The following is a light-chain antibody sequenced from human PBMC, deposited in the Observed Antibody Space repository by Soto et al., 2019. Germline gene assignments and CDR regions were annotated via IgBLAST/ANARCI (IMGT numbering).Light chain of an antibody. CDR1: ESVSSY. V-gene: IGKV3-15*01. Sequence: EIVMTQPPATLSVSPGERATLSCRASESVSSYLAWYQQKPGQAPRLLIYGASTRATGIPARFSGSGSGTEFTLTISSLQSEDFAVYYCQQYNNWWTFGQGTKVDIK. J-gene: IGKJ1*01. CDR2: GAS. CDR3: QQYNNWWT.